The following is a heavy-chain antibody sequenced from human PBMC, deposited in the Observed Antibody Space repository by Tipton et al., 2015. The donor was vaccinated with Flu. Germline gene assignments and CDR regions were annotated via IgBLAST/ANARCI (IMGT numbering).Heavy chain of an antibody. V-gene: IGHV4-59*01. Sequence: TLSLTCTASGGSISSYYWSWIRQSPRKGLEWIGDIYNSANTNHNPSLKSRVTTSVDTSKNQFSLRLSSVTSADTAVYYCARDLRWELHAFDLWGQGTLVTVSS. CDR3: ARDLRWELHAFDL. CDR1: GGSISSYY. D-gene: IGHD1-26*01. J-gene: IGHJ3*01. CDR2: IYNSANT.